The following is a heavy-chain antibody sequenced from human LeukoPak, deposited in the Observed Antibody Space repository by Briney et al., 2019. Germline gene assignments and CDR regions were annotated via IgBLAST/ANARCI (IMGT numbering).Heavy chain of an antibody. V-gene: IGHV3-23*01. CDR1: GFTFSSYG. CDR3: AKEIGDPITMIVVVPTLDAFDI. J-gene: IGHJ3*02. D-gene: IGHD3-22*01. CDR2: ISGSGGST. Sequence: PGGSLRLSCAASGFTFSSYGMSWVRQAPGKGLEWVSAISGSGGSTYYADSVKGRFTISRDNSKNTLYLQMNSLRAEDTAVYYCAKEIGDPITMIVVVPTLDAFDIWGQGTMVTVSS.